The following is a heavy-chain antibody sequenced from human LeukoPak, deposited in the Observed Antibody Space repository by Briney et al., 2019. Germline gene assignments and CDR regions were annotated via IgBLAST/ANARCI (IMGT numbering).Heavy chain of an antibody. CDR1: GYSFTSYW. V-gene: IGHV5-51*01. J-gene: IGHJ4*02. CDR3: ARLHLRSSGYPGDFDY. CDR2: IYPGDSDT. Sequence: GESLKISCKGSGYSFTSYWIGWVRQMPGKGLEWMGIIYPGDSDTRYSPSFQGQVTISADKSISTAYLQWSSLKASDTAMYYCARLHLRSSGYPGDFDYWGQGTLVTVSS. D-gene: IGHD3-22*01.